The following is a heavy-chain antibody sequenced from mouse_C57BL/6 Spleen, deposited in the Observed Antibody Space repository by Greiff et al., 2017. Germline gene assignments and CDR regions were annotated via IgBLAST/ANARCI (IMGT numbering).Heavy chain of an antibody. CDR1: GFSLTSYG. CDR3: ARHEGDGYAMDY. J-gene: IGHJ4*01. D-gene: IGHD3-3*01. Sequence: QVQLKQSGPGLVAPSQSLSITCTVSGFSLTSYGVHWVRQPPGKGLEWLVVIWSDGSTTYNSALKSRLSISKDNSKSQVFLKMNSLQTDDTAMYYCARHEGDGYAMDYWGQGTSVTVSS. V-gene: IGHV2-6-1*01. CDR2: IWSDGST.